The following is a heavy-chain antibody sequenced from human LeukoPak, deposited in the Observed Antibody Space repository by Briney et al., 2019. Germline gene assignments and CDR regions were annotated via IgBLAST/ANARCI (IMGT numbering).Heavy chain of an antibody. Sequence: SETLSLTCAVYGGSFSGYYWSWTRQPPGKGLEWIGEINHSGSTNYNPSLKSRVTISVDTSKNQFSLKLSSVTAADTAVYYCARRGGYCSSTSCYGFALAARAFDYWGQGTLVTVSS. CDR3: ARRGGYCSSTSCYGFALAARAFDY. CDR2: INHSGST. D-gene: IGHD2-2*01. J-gene: IGHJ4*02. V-gene: IGHV4-34*01. CDR1: GGSFSGYY.